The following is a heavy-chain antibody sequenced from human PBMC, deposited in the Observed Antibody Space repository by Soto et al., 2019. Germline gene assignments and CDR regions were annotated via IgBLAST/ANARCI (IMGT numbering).Heavy chain of an antibody. J-gene: IGHJ4*02. CDR1: GYTFTGYY. D-gene: IGHD5-12*01. Sequence: GASVKVSCKASGYTFTGYYIHWVRQAPGQGLQWMGWISPKSGGTDYAQKFQGRVTMTRDSSITTAYMEVSSLRDDDTAVYYCARANSGDDDEFDFWGQGTPVTV. V-gene: IGHV1-2*02. CDR3: ARANSGDDDEFDF. CDR2: ISPKSGGT.